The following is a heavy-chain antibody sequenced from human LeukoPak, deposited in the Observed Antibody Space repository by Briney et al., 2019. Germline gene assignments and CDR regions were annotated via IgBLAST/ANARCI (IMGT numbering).Heavy chain of an antibody. CDR2: ISSSSSYI. D-gene: IGHD1-26*01. Sequence: GGSLRLSCAASGFTFSSYSMNWVRQAPGKGLEWVSSISSSSSYIYYADSVKGRFTISRDNAKNSLYLQMNSLRAEDTAVYYCARDSGSYDNWFDPWGQGTLVTVSS. J-gene: IGHJ5*02. CDR1: GFTFSSYS. V-gene: IGHV3-21*01. CDR3: ARDSGSYDNWFDP.